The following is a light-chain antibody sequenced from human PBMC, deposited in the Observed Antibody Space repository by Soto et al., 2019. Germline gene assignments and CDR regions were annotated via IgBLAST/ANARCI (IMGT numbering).Light chain of an antibody. V-gene: IGLV1-40*01. J-gene: IGLJ2*01. Sequence: QSVLTQPPSVSGAPGQRVTISCTGSSSNIGAGYDVHWYQQLPGTAPKILIYGNSNRPSVVPDRISGSKSGTSASLAITGLQAEDEADYYCQSYDSSLSVVFGGGTKLTVL. CDR2: GNS. CDR1: SSNIGAGYD. CDR3: QSYDSSLSVV.